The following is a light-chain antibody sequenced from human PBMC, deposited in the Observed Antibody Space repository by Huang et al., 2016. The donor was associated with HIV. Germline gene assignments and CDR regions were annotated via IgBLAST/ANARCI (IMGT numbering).Light chain of an antibody. CDR1: HTISNF. Sequence: DIQMTQSPSSLSASVGDSVTITCRASHTISNFLKWYQQKPGQAPQVLIAAASSSQSGVPSRFSGSGSGTDLTLTITNLQPEDFATYYCQQSYNTPRTFGQGTRLEI. V-gene: IGKV1-39*01. CDR3: QQSYNTPRT. J-gene: IGKJ1*01. CDR2: AAS.